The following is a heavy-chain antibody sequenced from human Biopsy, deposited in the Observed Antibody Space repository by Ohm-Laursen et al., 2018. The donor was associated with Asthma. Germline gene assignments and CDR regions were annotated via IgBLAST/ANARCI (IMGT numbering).Heavy chain of an antibody. V-gene: IGHV1-46*01. CDR1: GYTFTSYY. Sequence: ASVKVSCNASGYTFTSYYIHWVRQAPGQGLEWVGIINPPTGDTSYAQKFLGRVTVTRDTSTSTVYMELSSLRSEDTAVYYCALSQFDYWGQGTLLTVPS. CDR3: ALSQFDY. J-gene: IGHJ4*02. CDR2: INPPTGDT.